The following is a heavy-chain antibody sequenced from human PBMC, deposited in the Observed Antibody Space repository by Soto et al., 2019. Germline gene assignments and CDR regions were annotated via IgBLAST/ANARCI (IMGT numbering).Heavy chain of an antibody. Sequence: QVQLVQSGAEVKKPGSSVKVSCKASGGTFSSYTISWVRQAPGQGLEWMGRIIPILGIANYAQKFQGRVTITADKYTSTAYMELSSLRSEGTAASYCARGGQVAGIYDYYGMAVWGQGTTVTVSS. D-gene: IGHD6-19*01. CDR2: IIPILGIA. CDR1: GGTFSSYT. V-gene: IGHV1-69*02. CDR3: ARGGQVAGIYDYYGMAV. J-gene: IGHJ6*02.